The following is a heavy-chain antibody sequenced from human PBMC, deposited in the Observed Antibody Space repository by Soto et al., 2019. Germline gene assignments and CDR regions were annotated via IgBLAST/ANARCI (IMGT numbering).Heavy chain of an antibody. D-gene: IGHD5-12*01. CDR1: GGTFSSYA. Sequence: SVKVSCKASGGTFSSYAISWVRQVAGEGLEWMGGIIPIFGTANYAQKFQGRVTITADESTSTAYMELSSQRSEDTAAYSCAGPELNSGYDSSYEYWGKGPLITAST. V-gene: IGHV1-69*13. J-gene: IGHJ4*02. CDR2: IIPIFGTA. CDR3: AGPELNSGYDSSYEY.